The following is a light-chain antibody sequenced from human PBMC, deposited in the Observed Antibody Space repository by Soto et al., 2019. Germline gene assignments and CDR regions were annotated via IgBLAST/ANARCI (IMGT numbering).Light chain of an antibody. Sequence: EIVMTQSPATLSLSPGESATLSCRASQSVGSNLAWYQQKTGQAPRLLIYDESSRATGIPDGFSGGGSGTDLNLTISRLEPEDFAVYYCQKFSSYPLTCGGGTKVDIK. CDR1: QSVGSN. CDR2: DES. V-gene: IGKV3-20*01. CDR3: QKFSSYPLT. J-gene: IGKJ4*01.